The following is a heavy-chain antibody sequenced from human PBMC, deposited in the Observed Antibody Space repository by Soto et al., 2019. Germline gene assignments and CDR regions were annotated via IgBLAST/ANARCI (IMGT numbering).Heavy chain of an antibody. CDR3: ARDLRYTQVRGVIIDANAFDI. V-gene: IGHV1-18*04. Sequence: QVQLVQSGAEVKKPGASVKVSCKASGYTFTSYGISWVRQAPGQGLEWMGWISAYNGNTNYAQKLQGRVTMTTDTSTSTAYMELRSLRSDDTAVYYCARDLRYTQVRGVIIDANAFDIWGQGTMVTVSS. CDR1: GYTFTSYG. J-gene: IGHJ3*02. D-gene: IGHD3-10*01. CDR2: ISAYNGNT.